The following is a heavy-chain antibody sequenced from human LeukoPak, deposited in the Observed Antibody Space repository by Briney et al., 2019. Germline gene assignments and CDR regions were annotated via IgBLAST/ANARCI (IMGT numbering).Heavy chain of an antibody. CDR1: GYIFTGYY. CDR2: INPNSGGT. J-gene: IGHJ3*02. Sequence: ASVKVSCKASGYIFTGYYMHWVRQAPGQGLEWMGRINPNSGGTNYAQKFQGRVTMTRDTSITTAYMELNRLTSDDTAVYYCTTPVGISDAIDIWGQGTMVTVSS. V-gene: IGHV1-2*06. D-gene: IGHD1-26*01. CDR3: TTPVGISDAIDI.